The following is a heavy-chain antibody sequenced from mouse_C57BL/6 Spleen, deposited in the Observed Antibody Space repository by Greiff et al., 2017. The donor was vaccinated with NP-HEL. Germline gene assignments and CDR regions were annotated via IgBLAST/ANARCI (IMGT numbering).Heavy chain of an antibody. CDR2: IYPGDGDT. V-gene: IGHV1-82*01. CDR3: ARALQLGPFAY. J-gene: IGHJ3*01. CDR1: GYAFSSSW. Sequence: VQLQESGPELVKPGASVKISCKASGYAFSSSWMNWVKQRPGKGLEWIGRIYPGDGDTNYNGKFKGKATLTADKSSSTAYMQLSSLTSEDSAVYFCARALQLGPFAYWGQGTLVTVSA. D-gene: IGHD4-1*02.